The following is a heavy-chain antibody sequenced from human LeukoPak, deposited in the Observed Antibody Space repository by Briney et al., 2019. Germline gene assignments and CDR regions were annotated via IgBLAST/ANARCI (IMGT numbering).Heavy chain of an antibody. CDR2: IHTSGST. D-gene: IGHD1-7*01. Sequence: KSSETLSLTCTVSGASISNYYWTWIRQPAAKGMEWIGRIHTSGSTDYNPSLQSRVTMSIDTPQSQFSLKLTSVTAADTAVYYCARYGTPWYVWNYGPSHNWFDPWGLGTLVIVSS. V-gene: IGHV4-4*07. J-gene: IGHJ5*02. CDR3: ARYGTPWYVWNYGPSHNWFDP. CDR1: GASISNYY.